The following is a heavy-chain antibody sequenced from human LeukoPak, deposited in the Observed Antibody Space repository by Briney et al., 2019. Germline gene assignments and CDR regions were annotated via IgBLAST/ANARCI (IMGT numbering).Heavy chain of an antibody. J-gene: IGHJ4*02. CDR2: IYHSGST. V-gene: IGHV4-4*02. CDR3: ARTLYGDYDYFDY. CDR1: GGSISSSNW. Sequence: SETLSLTCAVSGGSISSSNWWSWVRQPPGKGLEWIGEIYHSGSTNYNPSLKSRVTISVDKSKNQFSLKLSSVTAADTAVYYCARTLYGDYDYFDYWGQGTLVTVSS. D-gene: IGHD4-17*01.